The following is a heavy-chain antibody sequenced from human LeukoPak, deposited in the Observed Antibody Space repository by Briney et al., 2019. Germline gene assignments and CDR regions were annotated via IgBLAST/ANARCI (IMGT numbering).Heavy chain of an antibody. CDR3: AREYGRYCSGGSCYSGYFDY. D-gene: IGHD2-15*01. V-gene: IGHV1-46*01. CDR1: GYTFTNSY. J-gene: IGHJ4*02. Sequence: ASVKVSCKVSGYTFTNSYMHWVRQAPGQGLEWMGIINPSGGSTSYAQKFQGRVTMTRDTSTSTVYMELSSLRSEDTAVYYCAREYGRYCSGGSCYSGYFDYWGQGTLVTVSS. CDR2: INPSGGST.